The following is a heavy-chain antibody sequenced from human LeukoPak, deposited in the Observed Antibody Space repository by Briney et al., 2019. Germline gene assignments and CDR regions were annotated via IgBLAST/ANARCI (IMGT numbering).Heavy chain of an antibody. Sequence: SVKVSCKASGGTFSSYAISWVRQAPGQGLEWMGGIIPIFGTANYAQKFQGRVTITADESTSTAYMELSSLRSEDTAVYYCARDLPRTIVGAIQLDYWGQGTLVTVSS. J-gene: IGHJ4*02. D-gene: IGHD1-26*01. V-gene: IGHV1-69*13. CDR1: GGTFSSYA. CDR2: IIPIFGTA. CDR3: ARDLPRTIVGAIQLDY.